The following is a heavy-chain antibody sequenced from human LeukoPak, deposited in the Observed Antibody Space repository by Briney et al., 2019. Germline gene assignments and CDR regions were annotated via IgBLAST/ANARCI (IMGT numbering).Heavy chain of an antibody. Sequence: GGSLRLSCAASGFTFSSYSMNWVRQAPGKGLEGVSYISSSSSTIYYADSVKGRFNIPRDNANNSLYLQMNSLRAEDTAVYYCARSRYCSSTSCYVPGWFDPWGQGTLVTVSS. V-gene: IGHV3-48*01. CDR3: ARSRYCSSTSCYVPGWFDP. D-gene: IGHD2-2*01. CDR2: ISSSSSTI. CDR1: GFTFSSYS. J-gene: IGHJ5*02.